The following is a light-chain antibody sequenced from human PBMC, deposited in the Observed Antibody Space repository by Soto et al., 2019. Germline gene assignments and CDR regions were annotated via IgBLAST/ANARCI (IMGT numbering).Light chain of an antibody. Sequence: DIPMTQSPSSLSASVGDRVTITCRASQGINTYLAWYQQKPGRVPKLLIYAASTLHSGVPSRFGGSGTGTDFTLTISSLQPEDVATYYCQKYSSAPWTFGQGTKVEIK. CDR2: AAS. CDR3: QKYSSAPWT. CDR1: QGINTY. V-gene: IGKV1-27*01. J-gene: IGKJ1*01.